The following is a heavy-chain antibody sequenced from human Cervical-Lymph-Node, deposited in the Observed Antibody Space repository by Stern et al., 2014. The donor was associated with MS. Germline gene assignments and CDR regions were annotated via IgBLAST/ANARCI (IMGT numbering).Heavy chain of an antibody. CDR2: MSFVGGNK. CDR3: MGVGDAMHV. Sequence: AQLVESGGGVVQPGRSLTLSCAASGFSLSNSAMHWVRQAPGKGLEWVAVMSFVGGNKKYGDSVKGRFSISRDMANNTLFLQMNSLRLEDTAVYYCMGVGDAMHVWGQGTTVIVSS. CDR1: GFSLSNSA. J-gene: IGHJ6*02. V-gene: IGHV3-30*03.